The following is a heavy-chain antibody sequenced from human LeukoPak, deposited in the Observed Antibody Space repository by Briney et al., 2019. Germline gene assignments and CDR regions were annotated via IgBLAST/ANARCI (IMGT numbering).Heavy chain of an antibody. CDR2: ISYDGSNK. J-gene: IGHJ4*02. CDR3: ARVGRYYYGSGSYQEFDY. D-gene: IGHD3-10*01. CDR1: GFTFSSYA. Sequence: GGSLRLSCAASGFTFSSYAMHWVRQAPGKGLEWVAVISYDGSNKYYADSVKGRFTISRDNSKNTLYLQMNSLRAEDTAVYYCARVGRYYYGSGSYQEFDYWGQGTLVTVSS. V-gene: IGHV3-30-3*01.